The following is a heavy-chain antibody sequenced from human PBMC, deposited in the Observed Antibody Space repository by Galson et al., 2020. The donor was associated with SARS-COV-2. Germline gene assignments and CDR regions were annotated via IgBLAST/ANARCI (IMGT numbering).Heavy chain of an antibody. CDR3: ARDGEVGATTQFDY. Sequence: SETLSLTCTVSGGSISSSSYYWGWIRQPPGKGLEWIGSIYYSGSTYYNPSLKSRVTISVDTSKNQFSLKLSSVTAADTAVYYCARDGEVGATTQFDYWGQGTLVTVSS. CDR1: GGSISSSSYY. D-gene: IGHD1-26*01. CDR2: IYYSGST. J-gene: IGHJ4*02. V-gene: IGHV4-39*07.